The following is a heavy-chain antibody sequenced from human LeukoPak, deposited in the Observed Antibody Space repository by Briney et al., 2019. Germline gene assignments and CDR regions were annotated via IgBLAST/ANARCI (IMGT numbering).Heavy chain of an antibody. V-gene: IGHV3-23*01. D-gene: IGHD3-3*01. J-gene: IGHJ4*02. Sequence: GGSLRLSCVASGITFSTYAMSWVRQAPGKGLEWVSAISGSGGSTYYADSVKGRFTISRDNSKNTLYLQMNSLRAEDTAVYYCAKDLERFSRLSYFDYWGQGTLVTVSS. CDR1: GITFSTYA. CDR3: AKDLERFSRLSYFDY. CDR2: ISGSGGST.